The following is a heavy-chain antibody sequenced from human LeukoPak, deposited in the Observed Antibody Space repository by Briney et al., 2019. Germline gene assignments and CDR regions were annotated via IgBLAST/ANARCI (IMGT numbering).Heavy chain of an antibody. CDR3: ARVFGSRNAFDY. V-gene: IGHV4-59*01. CDR1: GGSFSGYY. Sequence: PSETLSLTCAVYGGSFSGYYWSWVRQPPGKGLEWIGYIYYTGSTNYNPSLKSRVTISVDTSKNQFSLKLTSVTAADTAVYYCARVFGSRNAFDYWGQGTLLTASS. CDR2: IYYTGST. D-gene: IGHD1-26*01. J-gene: IGHJ4*02.